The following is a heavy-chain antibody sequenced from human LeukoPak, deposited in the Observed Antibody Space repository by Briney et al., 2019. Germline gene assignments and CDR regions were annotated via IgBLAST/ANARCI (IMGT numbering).Heavy chain of an antibody. CDR3: AKVPPTVVVLYYFDY. J-gene: IGHJ4*02. CDR1: GFTFSSYW. D-gene: IGHD3-22*01. V-gene: IGHV3-7*03. CDR2: IKQDGSEK. Sequence: GGSLRLSCAASGFTFSSYWMSWVRQAPGKGLEWVANIKQDGSEKYYVDSVKGRFTISRDNAKNSLYLQMNSLRAEDTAVYYCAKVPPTVVVLYYFDYWGQGTLVTVSS.